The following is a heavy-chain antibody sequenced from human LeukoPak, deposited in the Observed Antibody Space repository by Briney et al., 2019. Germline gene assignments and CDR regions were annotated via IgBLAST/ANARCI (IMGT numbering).Heavy chain of an antibody. V-gene: IGHV1-18*01. Sequence: ASVKVSCKASGYTFTSYGISWVRQAPGQGLEWMGWISAYNGNTNYAQKLQGRVTMTTDTSTSTAYMELRSLRSDDTAVYYCARIWAVAGTGWFDPWGQGTLVTVSS. J-gene: IGHJ5*02. CDR3: ARIWAVAGTGWFDP. CDR2: ISAYNGNT. CDR1: GYTFTSYG. D-gene: IGHD6-19*01.